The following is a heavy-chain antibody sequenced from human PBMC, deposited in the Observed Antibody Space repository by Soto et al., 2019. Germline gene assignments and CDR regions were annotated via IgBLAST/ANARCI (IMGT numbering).Heavy chain of an antibody. CDR1: GFTVSDNY. Sequence: PGGSLRLSCAASGFTVSDNYMSWVRQAPGKRLEWVSVIYSSGSTYYPDSVKGRFTISRDNSKNTLYLQMTSLRAEDTAVYYCARDRTLSYFDCWGQGTLVTVS. CDR3: ARDRTLSYFDC. J-gene: IGHJ4*02. CDR2: IYSSGST. V-gene: IGHV3-66*01.